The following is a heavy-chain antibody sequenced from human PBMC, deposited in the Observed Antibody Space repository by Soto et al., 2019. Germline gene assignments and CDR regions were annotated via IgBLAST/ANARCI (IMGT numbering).Heavy chain of an antibody. CDR2: MNPNSGNT. D-gene: IGHD3-3*01. CDR3: ARLYNQYDFWSGYPSYYFDY. Sequence: ASVKVSCKASGYTFTSYDINWVRQATGQGLEWMGWMNPNSGNTGYAQKFQGRVTMTRNTSISTAYMELSSLRSEDTAVYYCARLYNQYDFWSGYPSYYFDYWGQGTLVTVSS. CDR1: GYTFTSYD. V-gene: IGHV1-8*01. J-gene: IGHJ4*02.